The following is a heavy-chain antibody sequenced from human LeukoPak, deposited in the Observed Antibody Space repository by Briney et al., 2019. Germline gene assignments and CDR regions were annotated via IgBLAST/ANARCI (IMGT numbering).Heavy chain of an antibody. V-gene: IGHV1-69*13. J-gene: IGHJ4*02. D-gene: IGHD3-22*01. CDR2: IIPIFGTA. CDR3: ARGDNHYDSSGFLSPFDY. Sequence: GASVKVSCKASGGTFSSYAISWVRQAPGQGLEWMGGIIPIFGTANYAQKFQGRVTITADESTSAAYMELSSLRSEDTAVYYCARGDNHYDSSGFLSPFDYWGQGTLVTVSS. CDR1: GGTFSSYA.